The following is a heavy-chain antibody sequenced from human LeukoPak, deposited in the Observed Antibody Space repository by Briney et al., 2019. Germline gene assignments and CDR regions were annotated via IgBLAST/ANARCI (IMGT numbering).Heavy chain of an antibody. J-gene: IGHJ3*02. CDR2: MSYNVST. CDR1: GGCISSYY. CDR3: ARQGSGRAFDI. Sequence: SETLSLTCTVSGGCISSYYWNWIRQPPGKGLEWIAYMSYNVSTNYSPSLKSRVTISVDTSKNQFSLKLISVTAADTAVYFCARQGSGRAFDIWGQRTMVTVSS. V-gene: IGHV4-59*08.